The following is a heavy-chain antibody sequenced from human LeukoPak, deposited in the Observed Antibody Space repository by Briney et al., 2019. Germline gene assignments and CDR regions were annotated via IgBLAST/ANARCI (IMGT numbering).Heavy chain of an antibody. CDR3: ARAPPFGGAEDV. D-gene: IGHD3-10*01. Sequence: SETLSLTCTVSGGSISSYYWSWIRQPPGKGLEWIGYIYYSGSTNYNPSLKSRVTISVDTSKNQFSLKLSSVTAADTAVYYCARAPPFGGAEDVWGQGTTVTVSS. CDR1: GGSISSYY. J-gene: IGHJ6*02. CDR2: IYYSGST. V-gene: IGHV4-59*01.